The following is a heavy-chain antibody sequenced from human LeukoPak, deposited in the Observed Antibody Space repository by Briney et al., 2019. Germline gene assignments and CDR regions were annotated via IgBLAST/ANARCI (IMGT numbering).Heavy chain of an antibody. Sequence: SETLSLTCAVYGGSFSGYYWSWIRQPPGKGLEWIGEINHSGSTNYNPSLKSRVTISVDTSKNQFSLELSSVTAADTAVYYCARRSYWGYFDYWGQGTLVTVSS. CDR1: GGSFSGYY. CDR2: INHSGST. V-gene: IGHV4-34*01. D-gene: IGHD3-16*01. J-gene: IGHJ4*02. CDR3: ARRSYWGYFDY.